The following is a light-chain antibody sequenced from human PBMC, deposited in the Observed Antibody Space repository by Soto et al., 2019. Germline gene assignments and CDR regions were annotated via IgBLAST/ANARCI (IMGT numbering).Light chain of an antibody. V-gene: IGKV3-20*01. Sequence: SVLTQSPSTLSWSAGERGTLSFSASQSVSSSYLAWYQQKPGQAPRLLIYGASSRATGIPDRFSGGGSGAEYTLTISSLQSEDFAVYYCQQYDKWPRTIGQGTRVEI. CDR2: GAS. J-gene: IGKJ1*01. CDR3: QQYDKWPRT. CDR1: QSVSSSY.